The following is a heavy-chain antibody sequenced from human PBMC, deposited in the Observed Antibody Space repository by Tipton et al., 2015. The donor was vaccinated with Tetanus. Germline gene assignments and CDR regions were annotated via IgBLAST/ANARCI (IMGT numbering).Heavy chain of an antibody. CDR3: AIRQGPGYFDY. Sequence: GSLRLSCAASGFTFTNDAMSWVRLAPGKGLEWLSGISGSTRTIYHADSVKGRFTISRDNSANTVYLQMNSLRAEDTAIYYCAIRQGPGYFDYWGQGTLVTVSS. V-gene: IGHV3-23*01. J-gene: IGHJ4*02. CDR2: ISGSTRTI. D-gene: IGHD3-10*01. CDR1: GFTFTNDA.